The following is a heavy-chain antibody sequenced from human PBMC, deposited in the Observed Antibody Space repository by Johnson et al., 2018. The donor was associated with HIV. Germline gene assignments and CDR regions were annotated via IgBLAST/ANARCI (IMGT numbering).Heavy chain of an antibody. V-gene: IGHV3-23*04. CDR1: GFTFSSYA. CDR3: ARPMSVADLFDPFDI. J-gene: IGHJ3*02. Sequence: VQLVQSGGGVVQPGRSLRLSCAASGFTFSSYAMSWVRQAPGKGLEWVSAISSDGSTTAYADSVKGRFTISRENAKNSLYLQMNSLRAEDTAIYYCARPMSVADLFDPFDIWGQGTMVTVSS. CDR2: ISSDGSTT. D-gene: IGHD6-19*01.